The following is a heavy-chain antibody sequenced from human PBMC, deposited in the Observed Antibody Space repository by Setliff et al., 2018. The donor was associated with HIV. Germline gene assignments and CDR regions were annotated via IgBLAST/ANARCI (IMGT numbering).Heavy chain of an antibody. Sequence: ASVKVSCKASGYTFSSYGISWVRQAPGQGLQWVGWISGYNGNTHYARNVQGRVTMTTDTSTNTAYMDLRSLRSDDTAVYYCTKDGLAAGARAFDIWGQGTMVTVSS. J-gene: IGHJ3*02. D-gene: IGHD6-13*01. CDR2: ISGYNGNT. CDR3: TKDGLAAGARAFDI. CDR1: GYTFSSYG. V-gene: IGHV1-18*01.